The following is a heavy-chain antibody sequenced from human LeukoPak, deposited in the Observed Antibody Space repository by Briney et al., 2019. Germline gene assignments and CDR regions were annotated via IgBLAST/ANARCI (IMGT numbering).Heavy chain of an antibody. CDR2: IYYSGST. D-gene: IGHD2-15*01. V-gene: IGHV4-59*01. CDR1: GGSISGYY. CDR3: ARGLPPGY. Sequence: SETLSLTCTVSGGSISGYYWSWIRQPPGKGLEWIGYIYYSGSTNYNPSLKSRVTISVDTSKNQFSLKLSSVTAADTAVYYCARGLPPGYRGQGTLVTVSS. J-gene: IGHJ4*02.